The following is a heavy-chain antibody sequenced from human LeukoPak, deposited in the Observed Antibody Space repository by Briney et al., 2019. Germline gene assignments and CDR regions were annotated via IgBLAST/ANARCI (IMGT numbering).Heavy chain of an antibody. V-gene: IGHV3-30-3*01. D-gene: IGHD5-18*01. CDR1: GFTFSSYA. J-gene: IGHJ4*02. Sequence: GGSLRLSCAASGFTFSSYAMHWVRQAPGKGLEWVAVISYDGSNKYYADSVKGRFTISRDNSKNTLYLQMNSLRAEDTAVYYCARDLYSYGLGEFDYWGQGTLVTVSS. CDR3: ARDLYSYGLGEFDY. CDR2: ISYDGSNK.